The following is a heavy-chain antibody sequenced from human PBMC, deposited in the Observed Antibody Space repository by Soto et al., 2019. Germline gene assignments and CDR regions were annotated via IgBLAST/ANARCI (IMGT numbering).Heavy chain of an antibody. CDR3: ARPEWRLQPDY. V-gene: IGHV5-51*01. CDR1: GDTFTEYG. CDR2: IHPGDSDT. J-gene: IGHJ4*02. Sequence: PAESLTTSCQVSGDTFTEYGIGWVLQMPGKGLEWLGIIHPGDSDTRYSPSFQGQVTISVDKSINTAYLQWSSLKASDTAMYYCARPEWRLQPDYWGQGTQVTVSS. D-gene: IGHD1-1*01.